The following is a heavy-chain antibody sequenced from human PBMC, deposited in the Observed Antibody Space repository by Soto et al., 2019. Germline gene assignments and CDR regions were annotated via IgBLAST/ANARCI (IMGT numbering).Heavy chain of an antibody. CDR2: FDPEEGET. V-gene: IGHV1-24*01. J-gene: IGHJ4*02. Sequence: GASVKVSCKFSGYTLSDLSMYWVRQAPGKGLEWMGGFDPEEGETIYAQKFEDRLTMTEDTSTDRVYMELSSLRPEDTAVYYCATARPRPARGPQGHDFDYWGQGTLVTVSS. CDR3: ATARPRPARGPQGHDFDY. CDR1: GYTLSDLS.